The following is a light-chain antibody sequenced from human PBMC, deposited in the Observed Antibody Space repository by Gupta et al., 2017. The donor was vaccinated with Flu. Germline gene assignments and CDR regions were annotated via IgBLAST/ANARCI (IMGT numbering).Light chain of an antibody. V-gene: IGLV1-47*01. Sequence: SGTPRERVTISCSGSNSNIGVSYVHWYQQLPGTAPTVLIYKNDQRPIGVPDRFSGAKSGTSASLDISGPRSEDEADYFCAAWDDSLNTVVFGGGTKLTVL. CDR3: AAWDDSLNTVV. J-gene: IGLJ2*01. CDR1: NSNIGVSY. CDR2: KND.